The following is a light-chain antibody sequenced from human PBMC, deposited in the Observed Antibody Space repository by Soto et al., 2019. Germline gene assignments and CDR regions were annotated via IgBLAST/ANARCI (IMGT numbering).Light chain of an antibody. CDR2: AAS. Sequence: DIQLTQSPSSLSASVGDRVTITCRASQGISNYVAWYQQKQGKVPKLLIYAASALQLRVPSRFSGSGSGTDFTLSISSMQSEDVATYYCQKYNGDVWTFGQGTKVDIK. V-gene: IGKV1-27*01. CDR1: QGISNY. CDR3: QKYNGDVWT. J-gene: IGKJ1*01.